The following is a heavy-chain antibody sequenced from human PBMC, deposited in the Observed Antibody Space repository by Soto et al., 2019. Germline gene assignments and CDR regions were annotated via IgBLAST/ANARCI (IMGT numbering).Heavy chain of an antibody. CDR1: GDTFNNRT. CDR3: ASGKTQMTQDRMGFYYYMDV. J-gene: IGHJ6*03. CDR2: VIPLLDAS. D-gene: IGHD2-15*01. Sequence: QVQLVQSGAEVKKPGSSVKISCTASGDTFNNRTITWVRRAPGQGLEWMGRVIPLLDASNYAEKFQDRATITADKSTNTAYLELSGLKSEDSAIYYCASGKTQMTQDRMGFYYYMDVWGKGTTVTVSS. V-gene: IGHV1-69*08.